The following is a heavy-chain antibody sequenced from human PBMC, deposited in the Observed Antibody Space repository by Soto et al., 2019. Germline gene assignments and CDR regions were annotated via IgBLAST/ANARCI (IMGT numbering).Heavy chain of an antibody. CDR3: ARSLGGVAARYFDY. V-gene: IGHV3-30-3*01. CDR2: ISYDGSNK. CDR1: GFTFSSYA. D-gene: IGHD2-8*02. Sequence: GGSLRLSCAASGFTFSSYAMHWVRQAPGKGLEWVAVISYDGSNKYYADSVKGRFTISRDNSKNTLYLQMNSLSAEDTAVYYCARSLGGVAARYFDYWGQGTLVTVSS. J-gene: IGHJ4*02.